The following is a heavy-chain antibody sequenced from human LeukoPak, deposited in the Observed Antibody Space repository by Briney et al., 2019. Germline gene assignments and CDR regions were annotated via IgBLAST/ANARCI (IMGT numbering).Heavy chain of an antibody. D-gene: IGHD3-22*01. Sequence: GGSLRLSCAASGFTFSSYGMHWVRQAPGKGLEWVAFIRYDGSNKYYADSVKGRFTISRDSSKNTLYLQMNSLRAEDTAVYYCGCDYYDSSGYYFWGQGTLVTVSS. J-gene: IGHJ4*02. CDR3: GCDYYDSSGYYF. CDR2: IRYDGSNK. V-gene: IGHV3-30*02. CDR1: GFTFSSYG.